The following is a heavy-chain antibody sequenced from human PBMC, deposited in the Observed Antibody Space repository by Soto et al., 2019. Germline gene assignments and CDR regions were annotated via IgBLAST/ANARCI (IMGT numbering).Heavy chain of an antibody. J-gene: IGHJ3*02. CDR3: ASGEDVVVVAGAFDI. CDR2: IYYSGRA. Sequence: SETLSLTCTVSGGSISTSRYYWGWIRQPPGKGLEWIGNIYYSGRAYYNPSLKSRVTISVDRSRNQVSLKLSSVTAAETAVYFCASGEDVVVVAGAFDIWGQGTMVTVSS. CDR1: GGSISTSRYY. D-gene: IGHD2-15*01. V-gene: IGHV4-39*01.